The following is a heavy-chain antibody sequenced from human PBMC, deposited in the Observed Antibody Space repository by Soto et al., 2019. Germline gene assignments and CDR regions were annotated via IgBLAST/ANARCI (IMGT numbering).Heavy chain of an antibody. CDR3: TRDPFTSIVTDY. J-gene: IGHJ4*02. V-gene: IGHV3-66*01. Sequence: EVQLVESGGGLVQPGGSLRLSCAASGITVITNYISWVRQAPGQGLEWVSGIYSDGSTHYADSVKGRFTISRDNSKNTLYLQMNTQRAEDRGVYYCTRDPFTSIVTDYWGQGTLVTVSS. CDR2: IYSDGST. CDR1: GITVITNY. D-gene: IGHD2-21*01.